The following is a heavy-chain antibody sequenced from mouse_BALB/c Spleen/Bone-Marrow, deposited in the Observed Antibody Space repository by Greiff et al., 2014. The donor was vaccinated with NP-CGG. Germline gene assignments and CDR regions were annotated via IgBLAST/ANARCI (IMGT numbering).Heavy chain of an antibody. V-gene: IGHV2-3*01. J-gene: IGHJ4*01. Sequence: VKLEESGPGLVAPSQSLSITCTVSGLSLTSYGVSWVRQPPGKGLEWLGVIWGDGSTNYHSALISRLSISKDISKSQVFLKLNSLQTDDSATYYCAKTARDYGMDYWGQGTSVTVSS. CDR2: IWGDGST. CDR1: GLSLTSYG. D-gene: IGHD3-2*01. CDR3: AKTARDYGMDY.